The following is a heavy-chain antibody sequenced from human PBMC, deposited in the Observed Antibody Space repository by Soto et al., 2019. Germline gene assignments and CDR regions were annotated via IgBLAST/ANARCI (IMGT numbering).Heavy chain of an antibody. J-gene: IGHJ3*02. CDR3: VLGYCSSTSCYYRRNYAFDI. Sequence: QVPLVQSGAEVKKPGASVKVSCKASGYTFTSYDINWVRQATGQGLEWMGWMNPNSGNTGYAQKFQGRVTRTRNTSRITAYMELRSVRSEDTAVYYCVLGYCSSTSCYYRRNYAFDIWGQGTMVTVSS. D-gene: IGHD2-2*01. CDR1: GYTFTSYD. CDR2: MNPNSGNT. V-gene: IGHV1-8*01.